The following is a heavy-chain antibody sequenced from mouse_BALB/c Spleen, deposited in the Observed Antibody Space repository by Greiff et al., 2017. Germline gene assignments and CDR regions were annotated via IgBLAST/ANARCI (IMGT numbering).Heavy chain of an antibody. V-gene: IGHV1-63*02. Sequence: VQLQQPGAELVKPGASVKLSCKASGYTFTNYWLGWVKQRPGHGLEWIGDIYPGGGYTNYNEKFKGKATLTADTSSSTAYMQLSSLTSEDSAVYFCARSQAYYFDYWGQGTTLTVSS. CDR1: GYTFTNYW. D-gene: IGHD6-1*01. CDR2: IYPGGGYT. CDR3: ARSQAYYFDY. J-gene: IGHJ2*01.